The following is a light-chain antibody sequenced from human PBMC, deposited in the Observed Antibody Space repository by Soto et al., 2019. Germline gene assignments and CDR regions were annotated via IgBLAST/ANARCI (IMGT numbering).Light chain of an antibody. CDR3: QQRNNWLEGT. Sequence: EIVLTQSPATLSLSPGERVTLSCRASQSVSSSLAWYQQKPGQAPRLLIYDASNRATGIPARFSGSGSGTDFTLTISSLEPEDFAVYYCQQRNNWLEGTFGQGTKVEIK. J-gene: IGKJ1*01. CDR2: DAS. V-gene: IGKV3-11*01. CDR1: QSVSSS.